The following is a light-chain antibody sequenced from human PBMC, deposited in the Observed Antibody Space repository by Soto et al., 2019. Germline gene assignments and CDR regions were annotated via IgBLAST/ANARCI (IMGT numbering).Light chain of an antibody. Sequence: EIVLTQAPATLSLSPGERDTLSCRASQSVSSYLAWYQQKPGQAPRLLIYDASNRATGIPSRFSGSGSGTDFTLTISSLQPDDFATYYCQQYDSSWTFGQGTKVDIK. V-gene: IGKV3-11*01. J-gene: IGKJ1*01. CDR2: DAS. CDR1: QSVSSY. CDR3: QQYDSSWT.